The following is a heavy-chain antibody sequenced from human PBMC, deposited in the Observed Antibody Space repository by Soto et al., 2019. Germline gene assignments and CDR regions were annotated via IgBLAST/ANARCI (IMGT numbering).Heavy chain of an antibody. Sequence: PGGSLRPSCAASGFTFSSYWMSWVRQAPGKGLEWVANIKQDGSEKYYVDSVKGRFTISRDNAKNSLYLQMNSLRAEDTAVYYCARDLFEAARRGEYAFDIWGQGTMVTVSS. CDR2: IKQDGSEK. J-gene: IGHJ3*02. V-gene: IGHV3-7*03. CDR1: GFTFSSYW. CDR3: ARDLFEAARRGEYAFDI. D-gene: IGHD3-16*01.